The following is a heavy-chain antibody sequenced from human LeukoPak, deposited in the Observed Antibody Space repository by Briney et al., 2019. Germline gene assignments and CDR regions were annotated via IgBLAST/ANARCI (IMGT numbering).Heavy chain of an antibody. Sequence: GGSLRLSCAASGFIFTSYYMHWVRQAPGQGLEWMGIINPSGGSTSYAQKFQGRVTMTRDMSTSTVYMGLSSLRSEDTAVYYCAREDTAMVDWGQGTLVTVSS. D-gene: IGHD5-18*01. V-gene: IGHV1-46*01. CDR1: GFIFTSYY. CDR3: AREDTAMVD. CDR2: INPSGGST. J-gene: IGHJ4*02.